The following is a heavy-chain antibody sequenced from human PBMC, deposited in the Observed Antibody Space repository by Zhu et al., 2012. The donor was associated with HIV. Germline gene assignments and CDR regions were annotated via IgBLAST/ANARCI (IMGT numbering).Heavy chain of an antibody. CDR3: ARLVGVAGCWETLR. Sequence: QVQLQESGPGLVKPSETLSLTCAVSIYSISSGYYWGWIRQPPGKGLEWIGSIYHSGSAYYNPSLKSRVIISVDTSKNQFSLRLSSVTAADTAVYYCARLVGVAGCWETLRRGQGTLVTVSS. CDR2: IYHSGSA. CDR1: IYSISSGYY. J-gene: IGHJ4*02. V-gene: IGHV4-38-2*01. D-gene: IGHD6-19*01.